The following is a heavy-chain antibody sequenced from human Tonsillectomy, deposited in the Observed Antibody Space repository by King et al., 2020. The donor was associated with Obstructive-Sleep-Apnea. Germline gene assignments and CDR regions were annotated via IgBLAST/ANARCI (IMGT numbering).Heavy chain of an antibody. J-gene: IGHJ6*02. CDR3: ARVGGGYNLDFYYGMDV. Sequence: QLVQSGAEVKKPGASVKVSCKASGYTFTNYGITWVRQAPGQGPEWMGWISAYNGNTNYAQKLQGRVTMTTDTSTSTAYIELRSLRSDATAVYYCARVGGGYNLDFYYGMDVWGQGTTVTVSS. CDR2: ISAYNGNT. CDR1: GYTFTNYG. D-gene: IGHD5-24*01. V-gene: IGHV1-18*01.